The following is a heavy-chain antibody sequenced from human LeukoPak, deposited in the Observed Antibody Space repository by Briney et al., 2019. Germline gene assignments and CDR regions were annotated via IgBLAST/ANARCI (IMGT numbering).Heavy chain of an antibody. J-gene: IGHJ6*02. V-gene: IGHV3-30*18. CDR2: ISFDGSDK. Sequence: GGSLRLSCAASGFTFSSCGMQWVRQAPGKGLEWVAVISFDGSDKYYADSVKGRFTISRDNSKNTLYLQMNSLRAEDTAVYYCAKSPGIVATINYYYYGMDVWGQGTTVTVSS. CDR3: AKSPGIVATINYYYYGMDV. CDR1: GFTFSSCG. D-gene: IGHD5-12*01.